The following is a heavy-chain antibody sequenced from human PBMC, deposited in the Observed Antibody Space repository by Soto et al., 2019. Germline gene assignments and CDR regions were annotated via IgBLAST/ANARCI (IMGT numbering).Heavy chain of an antibody. D-gene: IGHD6-19*01. CDR2: SNAGNGNT. J-gene: IGHJ4*02. Sequence: ASVKVSCKASGYTFSNFAMHWVRQAPGQRLEWMGWSNAGNGNTKYSQKFQGRVTISRDTSASTAYMELSSLGSEDTAVYYCARAVAVPADFDYWGQGTMSTVSS. CDR1: GYTFSNFA. CDR3: ARAVAVPADFDY. V-gene: IGHV1-3*01.